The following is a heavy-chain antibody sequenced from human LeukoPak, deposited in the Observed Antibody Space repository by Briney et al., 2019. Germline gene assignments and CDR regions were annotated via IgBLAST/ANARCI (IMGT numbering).Heavy chain of an antibody. CDR3: ANSYTSSSRTPFDR. J-gene: IGHJ4*02. CDR1: GFTFSSYA. CDR2: ISGGGGST. V-gene: IGHV3-23*01. Sequence: GGSLRLSCAASGFTFSSYAMTWVRHAPGKGLEWVSAISGGGGSTYHADSVKGRFTISRDNSKNTLYLQMDSLRAEDTAVYYCANSYTSSSRTPFDRWGQGTLVTVSS. D-gene: IGHD6-6*01.